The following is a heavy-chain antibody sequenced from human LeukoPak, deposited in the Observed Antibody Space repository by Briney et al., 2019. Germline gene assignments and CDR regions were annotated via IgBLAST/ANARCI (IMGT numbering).Heavy chain of an antibody. CDR2: ISGSGGST. CDR3: AAQDAFGVVIH. V-gene: IGHV3-23*01. D-gene: IGHD3-3*01. Sequence: GGSLRLSCAAPGFTFSSYAMSWVRQAPGKGLEWVSAISGSGGSTYYADSVKGRFTISRDNSKNTLYLQMNSLRAEDTAVYYCAAQDAFGVVIHWGQGTLVTVSS. CDR1: GFTFSSYA. J-gene: IGHJ4*02.